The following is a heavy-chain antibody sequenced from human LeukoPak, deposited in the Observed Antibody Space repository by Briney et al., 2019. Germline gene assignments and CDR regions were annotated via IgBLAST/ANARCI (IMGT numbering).Heavy chain of an antibody. J-gene: IGHJ4*02. D-gene: IGHD6-25*01. CDR2: IRSRAYGGAA. CDR3: AASSGFDY. Sequence: GGSLRLSCTASGFTFGDYAMSWVRQAPGEGVEWVGYIRSRAYGGAAEYAASVKGRFTITRDDSKSIAYLQMSNLNTEDTAVYYCAASSGFDYWGQGTLVPVSS. V-gene: IGHV3-49*04. CDR1: GFTFGDYA.